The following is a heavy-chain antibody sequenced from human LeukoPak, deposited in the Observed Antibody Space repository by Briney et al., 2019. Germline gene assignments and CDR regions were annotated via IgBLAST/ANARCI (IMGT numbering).Heavy chain of an antibody. CDR3: ATDYGSGHDAFDI. CDR1: GFTFDDYG. CDR2: INWNGNSR. V-gene: IGHV3-20*04. D-gene: IGHD3-10*01. J-gene: IGHJ3*02. Sequence: TGGSLRLSCEASGFTFDDYGMSWVRQAPGKGLEWVSGINWNGNSRGNADSVKGRFTISRDNAKNSLYLQMNSLRSEDTALYYCATDYGSGHDAFDIWGQGTMVTVSS.